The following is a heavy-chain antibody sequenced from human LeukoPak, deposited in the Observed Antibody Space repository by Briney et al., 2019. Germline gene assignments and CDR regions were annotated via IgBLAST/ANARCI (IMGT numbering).Heavy chain of an antibody. CDR2: ISGTGGNT. J-gene: IGHJ3*02. CDR1: GFTFSNFA. V-gene: IGHV3-23*01. CDR3: AKTGGYYDTSDLYRPDVFDI. D-gene: IGHD3-22*01. Sequence: GGSLRLSCAASGFTFSNFAMSWVRQAPGKGLEWVSAISGTGGNTFYTDSVTGRFTISRDNSKNTLYVQMNSLRAEDTAVYYCAKTGGYYDTSDLYRPDVFDIWGQGTVVTVSS.